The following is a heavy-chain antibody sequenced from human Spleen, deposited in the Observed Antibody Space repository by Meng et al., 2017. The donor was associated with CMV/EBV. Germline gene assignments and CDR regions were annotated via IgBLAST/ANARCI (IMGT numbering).Heavy chain of an antibody. J-gene: IGHJ2*01. CDR3: ARDRAQWLVTSFGRFDH. Sequence: SETLSLTCTVSGYSISSGYYWGWIRQPPGKGLEWIGSIYYSGNTYSNPSLKSRVTLSLDTSKNQFSLKLTSVTAADTAVYYCARDRAQWLVTSFGRFDHWGRGTLVTVSS. V-gene: IGHV4-38-2*02. CDR1: GYSISSGYY. CDR2: IYYSGNT. D-gene: IGHD6-19*01.